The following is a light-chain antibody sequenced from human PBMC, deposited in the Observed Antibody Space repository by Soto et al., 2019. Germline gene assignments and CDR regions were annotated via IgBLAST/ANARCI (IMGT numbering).Light chain of an antibody. CDR1: QSRGSNF. J-gene: IGKJ5*01. Sequence: DIVLTQSPGPLSLSPGERATLSCKTSQSRGSNFLAWYQHKPGQAPRLLIYASSNRATGIPDRFSGSASGTVFTLTINRLEPEDFAVYYCQLYGISPHFGQGTRLEIK. CDR3: QLYGISPH. V-gene: IGKV3-20*01. CDR2: ASS.